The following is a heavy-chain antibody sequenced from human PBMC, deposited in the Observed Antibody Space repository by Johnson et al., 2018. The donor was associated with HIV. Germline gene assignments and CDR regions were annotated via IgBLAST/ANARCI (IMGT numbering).Heavy chain of an antibody. D-gene: IGHD4-23*01. Sequence: VQLVESGGGVVRPGGSLRLSCAASGFSFDDYGLSWVRQAPGKGLEWVSGIYWNDGSNKYYADSVKGRFTISRDNSKNTLYLQINSLRAEDTAVYYCARDFPPQRVTTVVTERLGAFDIWGQGTMVTVSS. J-gene: IGHJ3*02. CDR2: IYWNDGSNK. CDR1: GFSFDDYG. V-gene: IGHV3-20*04. CDR3: ARDFPPQRVTTVVTERLGAFDI.